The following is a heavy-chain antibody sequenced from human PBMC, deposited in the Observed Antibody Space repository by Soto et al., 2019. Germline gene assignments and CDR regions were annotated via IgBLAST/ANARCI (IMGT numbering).Heavy chain of an antibody. CDR3: ATRSNWNDYYYYYMDV. CDR1: GYTLTELS. V-gene: IGHV1-24*01. CDR2: FDPEDGET. D-gene: IGHD1-1*01. J-gene: IGHJ6*03. Sequence: ASVKVSCKVSGYTLTELSMHWVRQAPGKGLEWMGGFDPEDGETIYAQKFQGRVTMTEDTSTDTAYMELSSLRSEDTAVYYCATRSNWNDYYYYYMDVWGKGTTVTVSS.